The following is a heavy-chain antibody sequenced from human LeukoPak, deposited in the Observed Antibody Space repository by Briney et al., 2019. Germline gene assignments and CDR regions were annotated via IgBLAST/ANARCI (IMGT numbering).Heavy chain of an antibody. V-gene: IGHV3-21*01. CDR3: ASIYYDTDY. D-gene: IGHD3-22*01. J-gene: IGHJ4*02. CDR1: QFTFSNYA. CDR2: ISSSSSYI. Sequence: GGSLRLSCAASQFTFSNYAMSWVRQAPGKGLEWVSSISSSSSYIYYADSVKGRFTISRDNAKNSLYLQMNSLRAEDTAVYYCASIYYDTDYWGQGTLVTVSS.